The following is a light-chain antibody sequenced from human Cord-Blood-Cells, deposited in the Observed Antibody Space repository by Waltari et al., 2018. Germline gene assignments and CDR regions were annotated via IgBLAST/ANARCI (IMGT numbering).Light chain of an antibody. Sequence: QSALTQPASVSGSPGPSITTPCPGTSSDVASYNLVSWYQQHPGKAPKLMIYEGSKRPSGVSNRFSGSKSGNTASLTISGLQAEDEADYYCCSYAGSSTYVVFGGGTKLTVL. CDR2: EGS. CDR3: CSYAGSSTYVV. CDR1: SSDVASYNL. V-gene: IGLV2-23*01. J-gene: IGLJ2*01.